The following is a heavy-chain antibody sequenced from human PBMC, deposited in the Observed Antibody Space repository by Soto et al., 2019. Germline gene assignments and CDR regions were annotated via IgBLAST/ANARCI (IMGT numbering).Heavy chain of an antibody. CDR1: GGSFSGYY. D-gene: IGHD3-16*01. CDR2: INHSGST. J-gene: IGHJ3*02. CDR3: ARGAMRGSRAFDI. Sequence: SETLSLTCAVYGGSFSGYYWSWIRQPPGKGLEWIGEINHSGSTNYNPSLKSRVTISVDTSKNQFSLKLSSVTAADTAVYYCARGAMRGSRAFDIWGQGTMVTVSS. V-gene: IGHV4-34*01.